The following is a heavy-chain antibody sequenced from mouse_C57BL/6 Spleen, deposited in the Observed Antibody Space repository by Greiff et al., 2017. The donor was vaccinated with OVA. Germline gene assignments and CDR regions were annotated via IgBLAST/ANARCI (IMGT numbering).Heavy chain of an antibody. D-gene: IGHD1-1*01. CDR3: ARGGYYYGSSYWAWFAY. J-gene: IGHJ3*01. V-gene: IGHV1-18*01. CDR1: GYTFTYYN. CDR2: INPNNGGT. Sequence: SGPELVKPGASVKIPCKASGYTFTYYNMDWVKQSHGKSLEWIGDINPNNGGTIYNQKFKGKATLTVDKSSSTAYMELRSLTSEDTAVYYCARGGYYYGSSYWAWFAYWGQGTLVTVSA.